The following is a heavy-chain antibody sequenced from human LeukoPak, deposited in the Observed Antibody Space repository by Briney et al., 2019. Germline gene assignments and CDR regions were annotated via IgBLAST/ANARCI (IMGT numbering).Heavy chain of an antibody. CDR1: GDSVSGSSVA. CDR2: TYDRSKWYN. CDR3: ARGRNLAFDP. Sequence: SQTLSRTCAISGDSVSGSSVAWNWLRQSPSRGLEWLGRTYDRSKWYNEYAVSVKSRITINPDTSKNQFSLQLNSVTPEDTAVYYCARGRNLAFDPWGPGTLVTVSS. V-gene: IGHV6-1*01. J-gene: IGHJ5*02.